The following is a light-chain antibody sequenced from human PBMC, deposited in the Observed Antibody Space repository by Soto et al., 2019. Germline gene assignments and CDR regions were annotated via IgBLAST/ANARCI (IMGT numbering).Light chain of an antibody. V-gene: IGLV1-40*01. J-gene: IGLJ1*01. CDR2: ENN. CDR3: QSYDSSLSGYV. CDR1: SSNIGAGYE. Sequence: QSVLTQPPSVSEAPGPRVTISCTGSSSNIGAGYEAHWYQQVPGTAPKLLIYENNNRPSGVPDRFSGSKSGTSASLAITGLQAEDEAEYDCQSYDSSLSGYVFGTGTKVTVL.